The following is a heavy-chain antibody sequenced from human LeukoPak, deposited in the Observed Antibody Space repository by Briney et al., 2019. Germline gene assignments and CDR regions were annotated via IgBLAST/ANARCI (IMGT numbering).Heavy chain of an antibody. J-gene: IGHJ4*02. CDR1: GFTFSDHY. CDR3: ARVTLYGESALDY. Sequence: GGPLRLSCAASGFTFSDHYMSWIRQAPGRGLEWVSYNSGSSHYTTTADSVKGRFTISSDNAKNSLYLQMNSLRTEDTAVYYCARVTLYGESALDYWGQGTLVTVSS. CDR2: NSGSSHYT. D-gene: IGHD4-17*01. V-gene: IGHV3-11*06.